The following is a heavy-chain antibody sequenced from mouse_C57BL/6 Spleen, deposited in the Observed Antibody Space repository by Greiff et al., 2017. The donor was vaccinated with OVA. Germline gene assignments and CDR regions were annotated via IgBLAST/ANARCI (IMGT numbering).Heavy chain of an antibody. Sequence: EVMLVESGGGLVKPGGSLKLSCAASGFTFSDYGMHWVRQAPEKGLEWVAYISSGSSTIYYADTVKGRFTISRDNAKTTLFLQMTSLRSEDTAMYYCARGERLRRYYFDYWGQGTTLTVSS. CDR2: ISSGSSTI. D-gene: IGHD2-2*01. J-gene: IGHJ2*01. CDR3: ARGERLRRYYFDY. CDR1: GFTFSDYG. V-gene: IGHV5-17*01.